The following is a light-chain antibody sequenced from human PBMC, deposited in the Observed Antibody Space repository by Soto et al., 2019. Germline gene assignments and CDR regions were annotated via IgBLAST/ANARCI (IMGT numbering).Light chain of an antibody. CDR1: QIISSW. Sequence: DIQMTQSPSTLSASVGERVTITCRASQIISSWLAWYQQKPGKAPKLLIYEASSLESGVPSRFSGSGSGTEFTLTISSLQPDDFATYYCQQYNSYPWTFGQGTKVEIK. CDR2: EAS. J-gene: IGKJ1*01. CDR3: QQYNSYPWT. V-gene: IGKV1-5*01.